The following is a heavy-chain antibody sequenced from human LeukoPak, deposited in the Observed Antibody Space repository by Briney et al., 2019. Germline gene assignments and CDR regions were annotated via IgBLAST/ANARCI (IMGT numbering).Heavy chain of an antibody. J-gene: IGHJ1*01. V-gene: IGHV4-31*03. CDR2: IYYSGST. CDR1: GGSISSGTYY. CDR3: ARGYYYDTTGYVEYFQN. Sequence: SETLSLTCTVSGGSISSGTYYWTWIRQHPGKGLEWIGYIYYSGSTYYNPSLKSRLTISVDTFKNQFSLKLSSVTAADAAVYYCARGYYYDTTGYVEYFQNWGQGTLVTVSS. D-gene: IGHD3-22*01.